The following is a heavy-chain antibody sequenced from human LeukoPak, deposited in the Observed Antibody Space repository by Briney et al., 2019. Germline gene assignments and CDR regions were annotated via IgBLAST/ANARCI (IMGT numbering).Heavy chain of an antibody. CDR3: ARVKDCSSTSCYSNYYYGMDV. V-gene: IGHV1-69*04. Sequence: SVKVSCKASGGTFSSYAISWLRQAPGQGLEWMGRIIPILGIANCAQKFQGRVTITADKSTSTAYMELSSLRSEDTAVYYCARVKDCSSTSCYSNYYYGMDVWGQGTTVTVSS. CDR2: IIPILGIA. CDR1: GGTFSSYA. D-gene: IGHD2-2*02. J-gene: IGHJ6*02.